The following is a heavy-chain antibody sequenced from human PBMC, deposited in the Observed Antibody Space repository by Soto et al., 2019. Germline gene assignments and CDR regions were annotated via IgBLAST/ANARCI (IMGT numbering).Heavy chain of an antibody. V-gene: IGHV3-33*06. CDR3: AKGPNYYDSRGYPGLDY. D-gene: IGHD3-22*01. CDR2: IWYDASNK. J-gene: IGHJ4*02. CDR1: GFTFSSYG. Sequence: GGSLRLSCAASGFTFSSYGMHWVRQAPGKGLEWVALIWYDASNKYYTDSVKGRFTISRDNSKNTLYLQMNSLRAEDTAVYYCAKGPNYYDSRGYPGLDYWGQGTLVTVFS.